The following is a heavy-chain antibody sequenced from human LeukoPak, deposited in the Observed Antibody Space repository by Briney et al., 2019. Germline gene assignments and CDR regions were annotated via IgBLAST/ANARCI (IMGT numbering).Heavy chain of an antibody. CDR1: GFTFDDYA. CDR2: ISWNSGSI. V-gene: IGHV3-9*01. CDR3: AKDKGSSLDY. Sequence: PGGSLRLSCAASGFTFDDYAMHWVRQAPGKGLEWVSGISWNSGSIGYADSVKGRFTISRDNAKNSLYLQMNSLRAEDTALYYCAKDKGSSLDYWGQGTLVIVSS. D-gene: IGHD3-10*01. J-gene: IGHJ4*02.